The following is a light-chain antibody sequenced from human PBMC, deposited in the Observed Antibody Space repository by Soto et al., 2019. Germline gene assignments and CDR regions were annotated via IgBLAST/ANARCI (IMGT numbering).Light chain of an antibody. Sequence: QLVLTRPPSVSGAPGQRVTISCTGSSSNIGAGYDVHWYQQLPGTAPKLLIYGNSNRPSGVPDRFSGSKSGTSASLAITGLQGEDEADYYCQSYDSSLSGVVFGGGTKLTVL. J-gene: IGLJ2*01. CDR1: SSNIGAGYD. V-gene: IGLV1-40*01. CDR3: QSYDSSLSGVV. CDR2: GNS.